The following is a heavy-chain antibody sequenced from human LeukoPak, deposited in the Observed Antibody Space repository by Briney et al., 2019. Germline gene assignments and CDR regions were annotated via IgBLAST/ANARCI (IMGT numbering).Heavy chain of an antibody. Sequence: AGGSLRLSCAASGFTFSSYGMHWVRQAPGKGLEWVAFIRYDGSNKYYADSVKGRFTISRDNSKNTLYLQMNSLRAEDTAVYYCAREYCSSTSCYPFDYWGQGTLVTVSS. CDR2: IRYDGSNK. CDR1: GFTFSSYG. V-gene: IGHV3-30*02. J-gene: IGHJ4*02. CDR3: AREYCSSTSCYPFDY. D-gene: IGHD2-2*01.